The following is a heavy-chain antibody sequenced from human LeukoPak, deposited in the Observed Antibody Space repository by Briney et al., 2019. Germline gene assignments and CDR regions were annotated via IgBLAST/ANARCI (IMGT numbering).Heavy chain of an antibody. J-gene: IGHJ4*02. CDR2: INHSGST. CDR3: ARHLSRYFDWFPPTLGYFDY. CDR1: GGTFSGYY. D-gene: IGHD3-9*01. V-gene: IGHV4-34*01. Sequence: SETLTLTCAASGGTFSGYYWSWIRQPPGKGLEWIGEINHSGSTNYNPSPKSRVTISVDTSKNQFSLKLSSVTAADTAVYYCARHLSRYFDWFPPTLGYFDYWGQGTLVTVSS.